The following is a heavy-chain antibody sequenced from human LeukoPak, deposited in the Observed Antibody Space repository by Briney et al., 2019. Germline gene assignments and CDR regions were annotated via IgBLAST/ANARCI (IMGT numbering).Heavy chain of an antibody. CDR2: IYGSGTI. CDR3: ARDSGTTGEVKFDP. CDR1: GGSISSYY. J-gene: IGHJ5*02. Sequence: SSETLSLTCTVSGGSISSYYWSWIRQPAGKGPEWIGRIYGSGTITYNPSLESRVTMSVDTSKNQFSLKLRSVTAADTAVYYCARDSGTTGEVKFDPWGQGILVTVSS. D-gene: IGHD3-10*01. V-gene: IGHV4-4*07.